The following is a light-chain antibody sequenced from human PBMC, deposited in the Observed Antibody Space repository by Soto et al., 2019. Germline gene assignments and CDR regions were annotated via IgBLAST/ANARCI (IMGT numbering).Light chain of an antibody. V-gene: IGLV2-14*01. J-gene: IGLJ1*01. Sequence: SVLTQPASVCGSLGQSINISCTGTPRDIAGYNYLSWYHQPPGNAPYLMIYLVTIRPSGLRNRFSGSKFGNTASLPISGLQAEDQAHYCCTSFSSSATLSDFGSGTKVA. CDR1: PRDIAGYNY. CDR2: LVT. CDR3: TSFSSSATLSD.